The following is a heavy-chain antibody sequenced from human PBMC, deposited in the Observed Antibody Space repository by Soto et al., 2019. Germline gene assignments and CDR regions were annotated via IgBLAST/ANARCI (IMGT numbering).Heavy chain of an antibody. J-gene: IGHJ4*02. V-gene: IGHV2-5*02. CDR1: GLSLSTSGVA. CDR2: IYWDVDK. Sequence: QITLKESGPTLVKPTQTLTLTCTFPGLSLSTSGVALRWIRQPPAKALERLAVIYWDVDKRYRPSLKSRITMTKGTSRDQGGGTRTSMAAVDAGSDDCAQRLSSLVGSTWYCWGQGTLVTVSS. D-gene: IGHD6-13*01. CDR3: AQRLSSLVGSTWYC.